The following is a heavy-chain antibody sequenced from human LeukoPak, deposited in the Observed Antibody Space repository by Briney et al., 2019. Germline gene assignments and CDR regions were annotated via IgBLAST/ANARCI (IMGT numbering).Heavy chain of an antibody. CDR1: GGSIRSDGYY. Sequence: SQTLSLTCEVSGGSIRSDGYYWSWIRQPAGKGLEWIGSVFYSGSTYYNPSLMSRVTLSVDTSKNQFSLNLRSVTAADTAVYYCIRLGDQPGWSDYWGQGTLVAVSS. V-gene: IGHV4-30-2*03. D-gene: IGHD3-10*01. J-gene: IGHJ4*02. CDR3: IRLGDQPGWSDY. CDR2: VFYSGST.